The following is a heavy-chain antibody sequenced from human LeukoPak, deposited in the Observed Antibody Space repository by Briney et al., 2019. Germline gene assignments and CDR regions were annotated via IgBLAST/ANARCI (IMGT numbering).Heavy chain of an antibody. D-gene: IGHD3-22*01. CDR3: ARAPALRYYDSSGYYSFDY. CDR2: IKPNSGGT. J-gene: IGHJ4*02. Sequence: GASVKVSCKASGYSFTDYYMHWVRQAPGQGLEWMGWIKPNSGGTNYAQKLQGRVTMTTDTSTSTAYMELRSLRSDDTAVYYCARAPALRYYDSSGYYSFDYWGQGTLVTVSS. CDR1: GYSFTDYY. V-gene: IGHV1-2*02.